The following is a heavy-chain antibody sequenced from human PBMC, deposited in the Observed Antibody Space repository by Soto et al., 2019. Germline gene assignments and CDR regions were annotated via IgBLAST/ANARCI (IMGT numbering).Heavy chain of an antibody. D-gene: IGHD3-22*01. Sequence: LSLTCTVSGGSISSYYWSWIRQPPGKGLEWIGYIYYSGSTNCNPSLKSRVTISVDTSKNQFSLKLSSVTAADTAVYYCARARTNYYDSSGYYDYWGQGTLVTVSS. V-gene: IGHV4-59*01. J-gene: IGHJ4*02. CDR1: GGSISSYY. CDR3: ARARTNYYDSSGYYDY. CDR2: IYYSGST.